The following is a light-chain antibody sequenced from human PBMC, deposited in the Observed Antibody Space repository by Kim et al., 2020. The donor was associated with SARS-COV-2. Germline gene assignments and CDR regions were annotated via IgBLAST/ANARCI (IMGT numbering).Light chain of an antibody. CDR2: RAF. J-gene: IGKJ5*01. CDR1: QSLMRADGDTY. CDR3: MQAVQLPIT. Sequence: ASRSCKSGQSLMRADGDTYLDWYGQKPGQSPQVLIYRAFYRASGVPDRFSGRGSDTDLTLEISGVEADDVGIYYCMQAVQLPITFGQGTRLEIK. V-gene: IGKV2-28*01.